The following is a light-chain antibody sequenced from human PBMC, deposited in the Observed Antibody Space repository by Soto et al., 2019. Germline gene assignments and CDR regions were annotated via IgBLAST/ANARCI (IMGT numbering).Light chain of an antibody. CDR2: SAS. V-gene: IGKV3-15*01. Sequence: EIVMTQSPETLSASPGERVTLSCRASQYIVRTMAWYQQKPGQAPRLLFFSASTRSTGLPDRFSASGSGADFTLTISSLQAEDSGLYYWQQYKKWPYTFGQGTKLEI. CDR3: QQYKKWPYT. J-gene: IGKJ2*01. CDR1: QYIVRT.